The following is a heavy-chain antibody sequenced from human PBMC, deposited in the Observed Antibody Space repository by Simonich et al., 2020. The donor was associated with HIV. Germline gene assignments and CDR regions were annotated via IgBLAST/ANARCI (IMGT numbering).Heavy chain of an antibody. V-gene: IGHV4-34*01. Sequence: QVQLQQWGAGLLKPSETLSLTCAVYGGSFSGYYWSWIRQPPGKGLEWIGEIKHRGSTNYNPSLKSRVTISVDTSKNQFSLKLSSVTAADTAVYYCARGFYQRLYYFDYWGQGTLVTVSS. CDR3: ARGFYQRLYYFDY. CDR1: GGSFSGYY. CDR2: IKHRGST. D-gene: IGHD2-2*01. J-gene: IGHJ4*02.